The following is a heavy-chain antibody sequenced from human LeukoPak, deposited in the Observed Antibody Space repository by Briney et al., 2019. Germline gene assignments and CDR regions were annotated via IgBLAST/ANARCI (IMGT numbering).Heavy chain of an antibody. CDR1: GFTFSSYW. V-gene: IGHV3-7*01. Sequence: GGSLRLSCAASGFTFSSYWMSWVRHAPGKGLVRVANIKQDGSEKYYVDSVKGRFTISRDNGKNSLNLQMNSLRAEDTAVYYCARCGSGTYYYYYGMDVWGQGTTVTVSS. D-gene: IGHD3-10*01. CDR2: IKQDGSEK. J-gene: IGHJ6*02. CDR3: ARCGSGTYYYYYGMDV.